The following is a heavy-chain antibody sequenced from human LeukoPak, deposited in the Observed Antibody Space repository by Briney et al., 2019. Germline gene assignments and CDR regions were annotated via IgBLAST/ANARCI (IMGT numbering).Heavy chain of an antibody. CDR1: GFIFNSFA. V-gene: IGHV3-66*02. J-gene: IGHJ4*02. D-gene: IGHD1-26*01. CDR2: TYSGDNT. Sequence: PGGSLRLSCAASGFIFNSFAMHWVRQAPGKGLEWVSVTYSGDNTYYADSVKGRFTISRDNSKNTLYLQVNSLRAEDTAVYYCPREGGGSFIDYWGQGTLVPVSS. CDR3: PREGGGSFIDY.